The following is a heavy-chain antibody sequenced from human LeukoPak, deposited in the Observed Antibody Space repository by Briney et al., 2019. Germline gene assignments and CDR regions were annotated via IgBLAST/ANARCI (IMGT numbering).Heavy chain of an antibody. CDR2: IGTAADT. CDR3: ARGGPLTAAGDADAFDI. D-gene: IGHD6-13*01. J-gene: IGHJ3*02. V-gene: IGHV3-13*04. CDR1: GFXFSSYD. Sequence: GGSLRLSCAASGFXFSSYDIHWVRQVTGERLEWVSAIGTAADTYYPGSVRGRFTISRENAKNSLYLQMNSLRDGDTAVYYCARGGPLTAAGDADAFDIWGQGTLVTVSS.